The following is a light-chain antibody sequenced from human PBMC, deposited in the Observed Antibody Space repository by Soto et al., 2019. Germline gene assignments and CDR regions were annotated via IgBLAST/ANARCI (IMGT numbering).Light chain of an antibody. CDR2: AAS. Sequence: DIQMTQSPSSVSASIGDRVTITCRASQIIGSWLAWYQQKPGKAPTLLIYAASSLHSRGPSRFSGGGAGTDFALTIIGLQAEDSATHYCQQANSFPFTFGPGTKVDI. CDR1: QIIGSW. J-gene: IGKJ3*01. CDR3: QQANSFPFT. V-gene: IGKV1-12*02.